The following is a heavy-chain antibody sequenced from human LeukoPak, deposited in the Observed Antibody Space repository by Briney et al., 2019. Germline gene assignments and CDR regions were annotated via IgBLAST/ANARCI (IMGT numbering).Heavy chain of an antibody. V-gene: IGHV1-8*01. J-gene: IGHJ6*02. D-gene: IGHD3-10*01. CDR2: MNPNSGNT. CDR1: GYTFTSYD. Sequence: ASVKVSCKASGYTFTSYDINWVRQATGQGLEWMGWMNPNSGNTGYAQKFQGRVTMTTDTSTSTAYMELRSLRSDDTAVYYCARAGWYYGSGSYFPTPTFSRGMDVWGQGTTVTVSS. CDR3: ARAGWYYGSGSYFPTPTFSRGMDV.